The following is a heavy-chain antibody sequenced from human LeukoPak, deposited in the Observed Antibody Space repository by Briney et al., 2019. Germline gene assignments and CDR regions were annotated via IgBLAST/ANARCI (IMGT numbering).Heavy chain of an antibody. CDR3: AREGYCSSTSCYVDY. V-gene: IGHV3-7*03. D-gene: IGHD2-2*01. CDR1: GFTFSDYW. J-gene: IGHJ4*02. CDR2: IKPDGSEK. Sequence: GGSLRLSCTASGFTFSDYWMTWVRQAPGKGLEWVANIKPDGSEKYYVDSVKGRFTISRDNAKNSLYLQMNSLRAEDTAVYYCAREGYCSSTSCYVDYWGQGTLVTVSS.